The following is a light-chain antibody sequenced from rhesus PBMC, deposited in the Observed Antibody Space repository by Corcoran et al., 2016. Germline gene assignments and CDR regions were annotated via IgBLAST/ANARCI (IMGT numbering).Light chain of an antibody. CDR1: QSVSNS. Sequence: EIVLTQSPVTLSLSPGERATLSCRASQSVSNSLAWYQQKTGQAPRLLIDHASSRATGVPDRFSGSGSGTDFTLTLSSLEPEDVVIYYCQQCNNLPRTFGQGTKVEIK. V-gene: IGKV3-42*02. J-gene: IGKJ1*01. CDR2: HAS. CDR3: QQCNNLPRT.